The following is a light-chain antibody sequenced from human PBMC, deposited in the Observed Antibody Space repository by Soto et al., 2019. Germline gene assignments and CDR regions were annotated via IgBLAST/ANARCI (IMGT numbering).Light chain of an antibody. J-gene: IGKJ4*01. CDR3: QQYNSFALT. V-gene: IGKV1-5*03. CDR2: EAS. CDR1: QSISTW. Sequence: DIQMTQSPFTLSASVGDRVNITCRASQSISTWLAWYQQKPGKAPMLLIYEASSLESGVPSRFSGSGSGTEFTLTISSLQPDDFATYYCQQYNSFALTVGGGTKVEIK.